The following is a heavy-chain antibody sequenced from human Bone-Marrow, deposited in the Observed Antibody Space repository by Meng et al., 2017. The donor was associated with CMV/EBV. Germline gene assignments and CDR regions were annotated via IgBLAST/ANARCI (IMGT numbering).Heavy chain of an antibody. J-gene: IGHJ4*02. CDR3: ATGKGGRFSYQLLARFDY. CDR2: IKSKTDGGTT. V-gene: IGHV3-15*01. Sequence: GESLKISCAASGFTFSNAWMSWVRQAPGKGLEWVGRIKSKTDGGTTDYAAPVKGRFTISRDDSKNTLYLQMNSLKTEDTAVYYCATGKGGRFSYQLLARFDYWGQGTLVTVSS. D-gene: IGHD2-2*01. CDR1: GFTFSNAW.